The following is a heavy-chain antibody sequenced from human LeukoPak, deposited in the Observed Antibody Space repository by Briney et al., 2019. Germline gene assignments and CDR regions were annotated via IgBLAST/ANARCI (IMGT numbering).Heavy chain of an antibody. J-gene: IGHJ4*02. Sequence: SQTLSLTCTVSGYAITSGGFSWNWIRQPPGKGLEWIGCIYDRGPAYYNPSLKSRFTISVDRPKNQFFLNVTSLTAADTAVYFCARNWNDGRFDLWGQGTLVPVSS. CDR1: GYAITSGGFS. V-gene: IGHV4-30-2*01. D-gene: IGHD1-1*01. CDR3: ARNWNDGRFDL. CDR2: IYDRGPA.